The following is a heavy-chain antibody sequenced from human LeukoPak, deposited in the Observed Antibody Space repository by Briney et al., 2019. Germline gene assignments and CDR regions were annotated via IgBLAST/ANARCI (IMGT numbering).Heavy chain of an antibody. Sequence: GASVKVSCKTSGYTFTNYYIHWVRQAPGQGLEWMGIINPTGGRSNNAQKFQGRVTMTSDTSTSTVHMELSSLRSEDTAVYYCARVFAQYDFWTGYFYFDNWGQGTLVTVSS. CDR3: ARVFAQYDFWTGYFYFDN. D-gene: IGHD3-3*01. V-gene: IGHV1-46*01. CDR1: GYTFTNYY. CDR2: INPTGGRS. J-gene: IGHJ4*02.